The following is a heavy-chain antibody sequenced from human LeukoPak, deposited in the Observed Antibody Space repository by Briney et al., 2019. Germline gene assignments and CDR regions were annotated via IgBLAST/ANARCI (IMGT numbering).Heavy chain of an antibody. CDR3: VRGTGFILDS. Sequence: GGSLGLSGAASGFIFSSRWMHWVRQSPGKGLEWGANINKDGSAKYYVDSVKGRFTISRDNAKNSVYLQMNSLRVEDTALYYCVRGTGFILDSWGLGTRVTVS. V-gene: IGHV3-7*01. D-gene: IGHD3/OR15-3a*01. CDR1: GFIFSSRW. J-gene: IGHJ4*02. CDR2: INKDGSAK.